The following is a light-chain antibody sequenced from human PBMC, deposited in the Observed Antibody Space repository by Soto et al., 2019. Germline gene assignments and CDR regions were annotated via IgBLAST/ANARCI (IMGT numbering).Light chain of an antibody. V-gene: IGLV1-40*01. J-gene: IGLJ2*01. CDR3: QSYDSSLSVV. Sequence: QPVLTQPPSVSGAPGQRVTISCTGSSSNIGAGFDVHWYQQLPGTAPKLLIYANSNRPSGVSDRFSGSKSGTSASLAITGLQAEDEADYYCQSYDSSLSVVFGGGTKVTVL. CDR2: ANS. CDR1: SSNIGAGFD.